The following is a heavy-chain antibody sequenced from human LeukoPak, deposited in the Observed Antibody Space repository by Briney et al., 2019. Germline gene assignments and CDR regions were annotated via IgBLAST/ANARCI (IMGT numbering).Heavy chain of an antibody. CDR1: GGSISSYY. Sequence: PSETLSLTCTVSGGSISSYYWSWIRQPPGKGLEWIGYIYYSGSTNYNPSLKSRVTISVDTSKNQFSLKLSSVTAADTAVYYCARVTSSGLIGYWGQGTLVTVSS. J-gene: IGHJ4*02. V-gene: IGHV4-59*01. CDR2: IYYSGST. D-gene: IGHD6-19*01. CDR3: ARVTSSGLIGY.